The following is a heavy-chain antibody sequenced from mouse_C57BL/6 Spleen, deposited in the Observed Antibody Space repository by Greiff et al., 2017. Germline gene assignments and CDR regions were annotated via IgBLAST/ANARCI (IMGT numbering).Heavy chain of an antibody. CDR1: GFTFSSYA. CDR3: ARAYYYGSSYEGYYYAMDY. D-gene: IGHD1-1*01. CDR2: ISDGGSYT. V-gene: IGHV5-4*01. J-gene: IGHJ4*01. Sequence: VQLKESGGGLVKPGGSLKLSCAASGFTFSSYAMSWVRQTPEKRLEWVATISDGGSYTYYPDNVKGRFTISRDNAKNNLYLQMSHLKSEDTAMYYCARAYYYGSSYEGYYYAMDYWGQGTSVTVSS.